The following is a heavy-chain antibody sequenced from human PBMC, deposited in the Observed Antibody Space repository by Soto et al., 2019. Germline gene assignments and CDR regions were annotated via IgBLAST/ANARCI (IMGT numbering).Heavy chain of an antibody. V-gene: IGHV1-3*01. Sequence: ASVKVSCKASGYTFTSYAMHWVRQAPGQRLEWMGWINAGNGNTKYSQKFQGRVTITRDTSASTAYMELSSLRSEDTAVYYCAASRITGTTGAFDIWGQGTMVTVSS. CDR3: AASRITGTTGAFDI. J-gene: IGHJ3*02. CDR2: INAGNGNT. CDR1: GYTFTSYA. D-gene: IGHD1-20*01.